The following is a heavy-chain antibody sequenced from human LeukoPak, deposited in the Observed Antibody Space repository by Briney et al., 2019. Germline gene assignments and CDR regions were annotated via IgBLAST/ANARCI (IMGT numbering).Heavy chain of an antibody. CDR2: IYSGGST. V-gene: IGHV3-66*01. Sequence: GGFLRLSCAASGFTVSSNYMSWVRQAPGKGLEWVSVIYSGGSTYYADSVKGRFTISRDNSKNTLYLQMNSLRAEDTAVYYCARDRRYQEGYFDYWGQGTLVTVSS. CDR1: GFTVSSNY. CDR3: ARDRRYQEGYFDY. D-gene: IGHD1-14*01. J-gene: IGHJ4*02.